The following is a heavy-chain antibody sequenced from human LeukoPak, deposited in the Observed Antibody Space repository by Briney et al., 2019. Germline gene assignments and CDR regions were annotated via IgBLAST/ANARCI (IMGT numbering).Heavy chain of an antibody. V-gene: IGHV3-66*01. CDR2: IYSGGST. J-gene: IGHJ3*02. Sequence: AVSLRCSCAASGFTGSSNYMSWLPQAPGKGLEGVSVIYSGGSTYYADSVKGRFIISRNNSKTTLYLQMNSLRVEDTAVYYCARNPMYCSSTSWMGGAFDIWGQGTMVTVSS. CDR1: GFTGSSNY. D-gene: IGHD2-2*01. CDR3: ARNPMYCSSTSWMGGAFDI.